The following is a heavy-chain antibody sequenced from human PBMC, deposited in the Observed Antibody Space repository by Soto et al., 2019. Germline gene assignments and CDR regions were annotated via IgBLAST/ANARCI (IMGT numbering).Heavy chain of an antibody. CDR1: GFTFSSYG. J-gene: IGHJ4*02. CDR3: AKDHVGSFGY. V-gene: IGHV3-30*18. D-gene: IGHD1-26*01. Sequence: GGSLRLSCAASGFTFSSYGVHWVRQAPGKGLEWVAVISYDGSNKYYADSVKGRFTISRDNSKNTLYLQMNSLRAEDTAVYYCAKDHVGSFGYWGQGTLVTVSS. CDR2: ISYDGSNK.